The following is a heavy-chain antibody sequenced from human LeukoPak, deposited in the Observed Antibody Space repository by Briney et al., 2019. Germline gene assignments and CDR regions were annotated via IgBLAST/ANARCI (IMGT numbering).Heavy chain of an antibody. CDR2: INPNSGDT. J-gene: IGHJ3*02. Sequence: ASVKVSCKASGYTFTSYYMHWVRQAPGQGLEWMGWINPNSGDTNYAQKYQGRVTLTRDTSINTAYMELSSLRFDDTAVYYCARVGRLGRGDDAFEIWGQGTMVTVSS. CDR1: GYTFTSYY. CDR3: ARVGRLGRGDDAFEI. D-gene: IGHD3-16*01. V-gene: IGHV1-2*02.